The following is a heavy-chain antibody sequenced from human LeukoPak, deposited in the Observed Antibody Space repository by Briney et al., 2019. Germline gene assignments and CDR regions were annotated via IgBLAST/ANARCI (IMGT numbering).Heavy chain of an antibody. D-gene: IGHD6-6*01. J-gene: IGHJ4*02. Sequence: GVLRLSCAASEFTFSTYSMNWVRQAPGKGLEWVSSISSGSTYIYYADSVKGRFTISRDNAKNSLYLQMNSLRAEDTAVYYCAKTLYSSSYVLGDFDYWGQGTLVTVSS. V-gene: IGHV3-21*04. CDR1: EFTFSTYS. CDR3: AKTLYSSSYVLGDFDY. CDR2: ISSGSTYI.